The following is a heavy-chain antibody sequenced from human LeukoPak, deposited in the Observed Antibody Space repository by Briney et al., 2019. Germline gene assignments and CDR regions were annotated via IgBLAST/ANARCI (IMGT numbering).Heavy chain of an antibody. CDR2: INPSGGST. J-gene: IGHJ4*02. V-gene: IGHV1-46*01. CDR3: ARDKLSSSSAADY. D-gene: IGHD6-6*01. Sequence: ASVKVSCKASGGTFSSYAISWVRQAPGQGLEWMGIINPSGGSTSYAQKFQGRVTMTRDTSTSTVYMELSSLRSEDTAVYYCARDKLSSSSAADYWGQGTLVTVSS. CDR1: GGTFSSYA.